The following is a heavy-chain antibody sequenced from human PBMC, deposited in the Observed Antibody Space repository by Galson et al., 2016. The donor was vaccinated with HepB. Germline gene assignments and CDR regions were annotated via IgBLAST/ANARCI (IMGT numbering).Heavy chain of an antibody. CDR1: GDSVSGNSAA. D-gene: IGHD3-3*01. CDR2: TYYRSKWYN. V-gene: IGHV6-1*01. CDR3: TRRSFGVVRTFDI. Sequence: CAISGDSVSGNSAAWNWIRQSPSRGLEWLGRTYYRSKWYNDYAVSVKSRITINPDTAKNQFSLQLNSVTPEDTAVYYCTRRSFGVVRTFDIWGQGTMVTVSS. J-gene: IGHJ3*02.